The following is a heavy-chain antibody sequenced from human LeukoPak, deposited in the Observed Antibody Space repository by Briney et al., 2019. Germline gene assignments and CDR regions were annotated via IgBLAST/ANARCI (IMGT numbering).Heavy chain of an antibody. D-gene: IGHD1-1*01. CDR3: ARGTSGTTAYYYYMDV. V-gene: IGHV3-NL1*01. J-gene: IGHJ6*03. CDR1: GFTFSSYG. Sequence: GGSLRLSCAASGFTFSSYGMHWVRQAPGKGLEWLSLIYSGGSTYYADAVKGRFTISRDNSKNTLYLQMNSLRAEDTAVYYCARGTSGTTAYYYYMDVWGKGTTVTISS. CDR2: IYSGGST.